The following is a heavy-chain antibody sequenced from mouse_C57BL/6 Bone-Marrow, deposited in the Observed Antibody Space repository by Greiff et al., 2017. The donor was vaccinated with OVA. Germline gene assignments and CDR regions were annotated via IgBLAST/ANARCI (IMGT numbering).Heavy chain of an antibody. CDR3: GGGMDY. V-gene: IGHV1-9*01. CDR2: LLPGSGIT. CDR1: GYTFPGYW. J-gene: IGHJ3*01. Sequence: QVQLQQSGAELLKPGASVKLSCKASGYTFPGYWIEWVKQRPGHGLEWIGELLPGSGITNYNEKFKGKATFTADTSSNTAYLQLSSLTTEDYAIYGCGGGMDYWGQGTLVTVSA. D-gene: IGHD2-3*01.